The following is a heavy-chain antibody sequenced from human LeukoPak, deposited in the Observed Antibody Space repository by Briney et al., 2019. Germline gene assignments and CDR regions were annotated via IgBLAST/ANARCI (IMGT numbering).Heavy chain of an antibody. V-gene: IGHV1-2*02. J-gene: IGHJ6*03. Sequence: ASVKVSCKASGYTFTSYAMNWVRQAPGQGLEWMGWINPNSGGTNYAQKFQGRVTMTRDTSISTAYMELSRLRSDDTAVYYCAREGAAAGAYYYYYMDVWGKGTTVTISS. CDR1: GYTFTSYA. D-gene: IGHD6-13*01. CDR2: INPNSGGT. CDR3: AREGAAAGAYYYYYMDV.